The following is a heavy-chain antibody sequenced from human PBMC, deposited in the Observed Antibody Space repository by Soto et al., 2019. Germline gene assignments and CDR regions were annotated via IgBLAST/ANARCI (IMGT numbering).Heavy chain of an antibody. V-gene: IGHV3-74*03. D-gene: IGHD3-10*01. Sequence: EVHLVESGGGLVQPGGSLILSCAASGFTFSNYWMVWVRQAPRKGLVWVSRIIGDGLSTTYADSVQGRLTISRDNAKNTVYLQMYSLTVEDTAVYYCARVILGSGTANDHWGKGALVTISS. CDR2: IIGDGLST. J-gene: IGHJ4*02. CDR1: GFTFSNYW. CDR3: ARVILGSGTANDH.